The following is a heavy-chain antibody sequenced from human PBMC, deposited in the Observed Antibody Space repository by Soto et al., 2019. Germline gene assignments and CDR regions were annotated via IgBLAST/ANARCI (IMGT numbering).Heavy chain of an antibody. Sequence: GASVEVACAASGDTLNSYGISWVRQATGQGLEWMGRIDPEHGITNYAQKFQGRVTITADKSTSTAYMELSSLRSEDTAVYYCARDRYGSYYYYYMDVWGKGTTVTVSS. J-gene: IGHJ6*03. CDR2: IDPEHGIT. V-gene: IGHV1-69*04. CDR3: ARDRYGSYYYYYMDV. CDR1: GDTLNSYG. D-gene: IGHD1-1*01.